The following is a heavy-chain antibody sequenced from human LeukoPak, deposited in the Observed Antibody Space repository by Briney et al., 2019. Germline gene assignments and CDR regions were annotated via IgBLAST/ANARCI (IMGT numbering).Heavy chain of an antibody. CDR3: SRGDKIRLGSPIVHSSGWYMFDY. J-gene: IGHJ4*02. CDR1: GFTFDDYA. CDR2: INWNGGTT. D-gene: IGHD6-19*01. Sequence: PGGSLRLSCAASGFTFDDYAMTWVRQTPGKGLERVSGINWNGGTTSYADSLKGRFTISRDNAKNSLYLQMNSLRAEDTALYYCSRGDKIRLGSPIVHSSGWYMFDYWGQGTLVTVSS. V-gene: IGHV3-20*04.